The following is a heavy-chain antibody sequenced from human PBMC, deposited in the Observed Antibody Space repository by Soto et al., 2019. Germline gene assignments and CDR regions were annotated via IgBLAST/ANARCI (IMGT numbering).Heavy chain of an antibody. CDR2: IYWDDDK. CDR1: GFSLTTDGAA. J-gene: IGHJ4*01. V-gene: IGHV2-5*02. Sequence: QITLKESGPPLVKPTQTLTLTCTVSGFSLTTDGAAVGWIRQPPGRTLECLAFIYWDDDKRYSPSLKTRVTTXKXXPKNQVVLTTTHMDPADASTNYSVQRRPVSAAFAFWGHGSLVTVSS. CDR3: VQRRPVSAAFAF.